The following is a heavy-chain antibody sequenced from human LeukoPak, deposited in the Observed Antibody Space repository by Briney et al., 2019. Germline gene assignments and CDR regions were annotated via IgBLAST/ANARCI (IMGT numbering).Heavy chain of an antibody. D-gene: IGHD6-13*01. J-gene: IGHJ4*02. CDR3: ARGRAAADY. CDR2: MNPNSGNT. Sequence: ASVKVSCKASGYTFTSYDINWVRQATGQELEWMGWMNPNSGNTGYAQKFQCRVTMNRNTSISTAYMELSSLRSEDTAVYYCARGRAAADYWGQGTLVTASS. CDR1: GYTFTSYD. V-gene: IGHV1-8*01.